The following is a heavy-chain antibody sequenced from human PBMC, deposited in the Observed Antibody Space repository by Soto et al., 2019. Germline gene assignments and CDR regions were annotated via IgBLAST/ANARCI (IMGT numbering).Heavy chain of an antibody. V-gene: IGHV1-69*01. Sequence: QVQLVQSGAEVKKPGSSVKVSCKASGGIFSSYAISWLRQAPGQGLEWMGAVIPILGQAYYAQNLQDRVTITADESTRTTYRERSSLRSEDTAVYFCARVGGVGAPPGADYWGQGTLVTVSS. CDR3: ARVGGVGAPPGADY. CDR1: GGIFSSYA. D-gene: IGHD1-26*01. J-gene: IGHJ4*02. CDR2: VIPILGQA.